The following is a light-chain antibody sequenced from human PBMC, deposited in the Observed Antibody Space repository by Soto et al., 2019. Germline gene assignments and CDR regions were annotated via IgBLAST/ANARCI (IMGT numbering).Light chain of an antibody. J-gene: IGLJ3*02. V-gene: IGLV1-40*01. CDR1: SSNLGAGYD. Sequence: QSVLTQPPSVSGAPGQRVTLSCTGNSSNLGAGYDVHWYQQLPGAAPKLVIFGNRNRPSGVPERFSGSKSGTSASLAITGLQAEDEAVYFCSTWDDSLNGWVFGGGTKLTVL. CDR3: STWDDSLNGWV. CDR2: GNR.